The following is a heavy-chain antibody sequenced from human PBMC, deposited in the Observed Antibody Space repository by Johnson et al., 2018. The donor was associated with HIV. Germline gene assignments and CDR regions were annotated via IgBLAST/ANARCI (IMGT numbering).Heavy chain of an antibody. D-gene: IGHD3-10*01. CDR3: AREGVGTLDFTSSLRRVKSAFDV. CDR2: IYSGGTT. V-gene: IGHV3-66*01. Sequence: VQLVESGGDLVQPGGSLRLSCAASRFTFSSNYMSWVRQAPGKGLEWASIIYSGGTTYYLDSVKGRFTISRDIARNSIYLQMNGLRVDDTAVYYCAREGVGTLDFTSSLRRVKSAFDVWGQGTMVTVSS. J-gene: IGHJ3*01. CDR1: RFTFSSNY.